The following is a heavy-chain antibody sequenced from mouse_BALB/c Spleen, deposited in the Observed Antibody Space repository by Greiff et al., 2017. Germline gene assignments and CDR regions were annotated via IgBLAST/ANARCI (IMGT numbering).Heavy chain of an antibody. CDR3: ARRDDEGAYDY. D-gene: IGHD2-14*01. J-gene: IGHJ2*01. V-gene: IGHV1S137*01. CDR1: GYTFTDYA. CDR2: ISTYYGDA. Sequence: VKLQESGAELVRPGVSVKISCKGSGYTFTDYAMHWVKQSHAKSLEWIGVISTYYGDASYNQKFKGKATMTVDKSSSTAYMELARLTSEDSAIYYCARRDDEGAYDYWGQGTTLTVSS.